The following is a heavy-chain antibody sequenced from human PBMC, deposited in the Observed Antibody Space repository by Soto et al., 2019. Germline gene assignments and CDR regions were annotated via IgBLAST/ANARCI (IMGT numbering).Heavy chain of an antibody. D-gene: IGHD3-10*01. J-gene: IGHJ4*02. CDR1: GFTFSSYS. CDR2: ISSSSSYI. V-gene: IGHV3-21*01. Sequence: EVQLVESGGGLVKPGGSLRLSCAASGFTFSSYSMNWVRQAPWKGLEWVSSISSSSSYIYYADSLKGRFTISRDNAKNSLYLQMNSLRAEDTAVYYCARGLLLWFGELLSPPNTFDYWGQGTLVTVSS. CDR3: ARGLLLWFGELLSPPNTFDY.